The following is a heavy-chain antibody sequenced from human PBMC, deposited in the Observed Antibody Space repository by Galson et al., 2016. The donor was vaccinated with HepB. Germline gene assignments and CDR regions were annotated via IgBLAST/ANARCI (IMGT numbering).Heavy chain of an antibody. D-gene: IGHD3-22*01. Sequence: ETLSLTCTVTGGSISSSTYYWGWIRQPPGKGLEWLGSIYYSGTTYDNPSPKSRVTISVDTSKNQFSLKLSSVTAADTAVYYCARYSSGYRPNFDYWGQGTLVTVSS. CDR3: ARYSSGYRPNFDY. CDR1: GGSISSSTYY. CDR2: IYYSGTT. J-gene: IGHJ4*02. V-gene: IGHV4-39*01.